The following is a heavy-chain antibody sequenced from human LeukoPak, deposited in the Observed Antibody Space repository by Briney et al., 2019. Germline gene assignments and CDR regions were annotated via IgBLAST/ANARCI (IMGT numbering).Heavy chain of an antibody. Sequence: GGSLRLSCAASGITFINYSMTWVRQAPGKGLEWVSAITGSGTFTDYADSVKGRFTISRDNAKNTLYLQVSSLRADDTAIYYCARDFYQRGDWGQGTLVTVSS. CDR1: GITFINYS. D-gene: IGHD2/OR15-2a*01. J-gene: IGHJ4*02. CDR2: ITGSGTFT. CDR3: ARDFYQRGD. V-gene: IGHV3-23*01.